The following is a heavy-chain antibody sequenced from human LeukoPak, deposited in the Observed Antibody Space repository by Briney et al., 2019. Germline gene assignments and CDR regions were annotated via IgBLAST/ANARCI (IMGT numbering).Heavy chain of an antibody. CDR3: VRYRMLTGNDYN. Sequence: PGGSLRLSCAASEFTFSVSAMHWVRQASGKGLEWLGRIRSKVDNYATACAASVTGRFTISRDDSKNTAYLQMNSLKTEDTAVYYCVRYRMLTGNDYNWGQGTLVTVSS. CDR1: EFTFSVSA. J-gene: IGHJ4*02. V-gene: IGHV3-73*01. D-gene: IGHD3-9*01. CDR2: IRSKVDNYAT.